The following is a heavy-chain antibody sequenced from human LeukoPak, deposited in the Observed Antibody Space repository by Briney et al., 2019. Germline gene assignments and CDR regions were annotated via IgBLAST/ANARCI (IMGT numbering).Heavy chain of an antibody. CDR1: GYSFTSYW. D-gene: IGHD3-10*01. CDR3: ARLGCGELGICVGYYYGMDV. V-gene: IGHV5-51*01. Sequence: GESLKISCKGSGYSFTSYWIGWVRQMPGKGLEWMGIIYPGDSDTRYSPSFQGQVTISADKSISTAYLQWSSLKASDTAMYYCARLGCGELGICVGYYYGMDVWGQGTTVTVSS. J-gene: IGHJ6*02. CDR2: IYPGDSDT.